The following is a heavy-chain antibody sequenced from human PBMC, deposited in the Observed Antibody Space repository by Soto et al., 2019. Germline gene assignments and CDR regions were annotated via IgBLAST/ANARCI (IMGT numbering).Heavy chain of an antibody. CDR2: ISSDGGST. CDR3: ARDANYFDSSGYYLSQKYFDY. V-gene: IGHV3-23*01. J-gene: IGHJ4*02. Sequence: GGSTRLSCAACGFSLSTYAMNWVRQDPGKGLEWVSAISSDGGSTYYADSVKGRFTISRDNSKNTLYLQMNSLRAEDTAVYYCARDANYFDSSGYYLSQKYFDYWGQGTLVTVSS. CDR1: GFSLSTYA. D-gene: IGHD3-22*01.